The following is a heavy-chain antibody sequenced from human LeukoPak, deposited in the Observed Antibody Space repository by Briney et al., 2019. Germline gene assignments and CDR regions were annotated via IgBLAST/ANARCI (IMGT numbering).Heavy chain of an antibody. CDR3: AGAYQRLGDLSLPDY. Sequence: GASVKVSCKASGYTFTHYAMNWVRQAPGQGLEWMGWIHPRTGNPTYAQGFTGRFVFSLDTSISTTYLQISSLKAEDTAVYYCAGAYQRLGDLSLPDYWGQGTLVTVSS. J-gene: IGHJ4*02. D-gene: IGHD3-16*02. CDR2: IHPRTGNP. CDR1: GYTFTHYA. V-gene: IGHV7-4-1*02.